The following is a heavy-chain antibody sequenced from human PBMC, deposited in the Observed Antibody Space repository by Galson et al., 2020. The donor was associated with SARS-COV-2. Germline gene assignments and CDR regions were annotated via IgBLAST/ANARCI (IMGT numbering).Heavy chain of an antibody. CDR2: INSDGIST. CDR3: AILGVVVTADNWFDP. V-gene: IGHV3-74*01. D-gene: IGHD2-21*02. CDR1: GFTFSSYG. J-gene: IGHJ5*02. Sequence: GGPRRLSCEASGFTFSSYGMHWVRQPPGKGLVWVSRINSDGISTTYADSVKGRFTISRDNAKNTLYLQMNSLRAEDTAVYYCAILGVVVTADNWFDPWGQGTLVTVSS.